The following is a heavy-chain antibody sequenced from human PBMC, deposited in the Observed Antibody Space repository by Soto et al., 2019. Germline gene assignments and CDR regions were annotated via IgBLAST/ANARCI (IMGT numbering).Heavy chain of an antibody. CDR3: ARVLVLRYFDWPDSDAFDI. CDR1: GYTFTSYD. V-gene: IGHV1-8*01. Sequence: ASVKVSCKASGYTFTSYDINWVRQATGQGLEWMGWMNPNSGNTGYAQKFQGRVTMNSNTSISTAYMELSSLRSEDTAVYYCARVLVLRYFDWPDSDAFDIWGQGTMVTVSS. J-gene: IGHJ3*02. CDR2: MNPNSGNT. D-gene: IGHD3-9*01.